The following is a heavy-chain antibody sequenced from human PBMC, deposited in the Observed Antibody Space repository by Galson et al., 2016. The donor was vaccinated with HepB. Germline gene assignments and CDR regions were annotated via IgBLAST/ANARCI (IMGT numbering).Heavy chain of an antibody. D-gene: IGHD1-26*01. CDR1: GFTFSLYS. V-gene: IGHV3-48*02. Sequence: SLRLSCAASGFTFSLYSMNWVRQAPGKGLEWVSYISSYSSTTHYADSVKGRFTISRDNAKNSLYLQMNSLRDEDTAVYYCARGERGSYNSGYFDYWGQGNLVTVPS. J-gene: IGHJ4*02. CDR3: ARGERGSYNSGYFDY. CDR2: ISSYSSTT.